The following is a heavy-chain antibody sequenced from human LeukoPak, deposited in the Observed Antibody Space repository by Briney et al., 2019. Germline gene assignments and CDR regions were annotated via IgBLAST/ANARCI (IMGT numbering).Heavy chain of an antibody. D-gene: IGHD5-18*01. Sequence: PSETLSLTCSVSGDSISTYHWNWIRKPPGKGLEWIGYMQYTGISNYNPSPKSRVNIFVDTSKNQFVLHLRSVTAADPAVYYCARDKRHSYGRYFDPWGQGMLVTVSS. CDR3: ARDKRHSYGRYFDP. CDR1: GDSISTYH. V-gene: IGHV4-59*01. J-gene: IGHJ4*02. CDR2: MQYTGIS.